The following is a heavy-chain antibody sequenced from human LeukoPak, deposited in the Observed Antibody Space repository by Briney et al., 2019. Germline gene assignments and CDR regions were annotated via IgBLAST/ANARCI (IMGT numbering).Heavy chain of an antibody. V-gene: IGHV4-61*01. Sequence: SETLSLTCTVSGSSINNGFSYWSWIRQSPGKGLEWIGHISYTGSTNYSPSLKSQVTISVDRSKNQFSLKLSSLTAADTAVYYCAREEECSGGSCYSYGWFDPWGQGTLVTVSS. CDR2: ISYTGST. J-gene: IGHJ5*02. D-gene: IGHD2-15*01. CDR1: GSSINNGFSY. CDR3: AREEECSGGSCYSYGWFDP.